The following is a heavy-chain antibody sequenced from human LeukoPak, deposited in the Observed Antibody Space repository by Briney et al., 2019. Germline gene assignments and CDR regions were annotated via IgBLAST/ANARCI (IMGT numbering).Heavy chain of an antibody. Sequence: ASVKVSCKASGYTFTSYGITWVRQAPGQGLEWMGWISGYNGNTNYAQKLQGRVTMTTDTSTSTAYMELRSLRSDDAAVYYCARGRSLHDPYDIIDYWGQGTLVTVSS. CDR1: GYTFTSYG. CDR2: ISGYNGNT. V-gene: IGHV1-18*01. D-gene: IGHD3-22*01. CDR3: ARGRSLHDPYDIIDY. J-gene: IGHJ4*02.